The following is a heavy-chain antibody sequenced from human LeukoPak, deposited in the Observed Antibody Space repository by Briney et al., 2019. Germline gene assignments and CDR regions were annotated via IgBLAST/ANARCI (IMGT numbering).Heavy chain of an antibody. Sequence: GGSLRLSCAASGFTFSSYWMSWVRQAPGKGLEWVANIKQDGSEKLYVDSVKGRFTISRDNAKNSLYLQMNSLRAEDTAVYYCARDLPVVGAPGFDYWGQGTLVTVSS. D-gene: IGHD1-26*01. CDR3: ARDLPVVGAPGFDY. V-gene: IGHV3-7*01. CDR2: IKQDGSEK. J-gene: IGHJ4*02. CDR1: GFTFSSYW.